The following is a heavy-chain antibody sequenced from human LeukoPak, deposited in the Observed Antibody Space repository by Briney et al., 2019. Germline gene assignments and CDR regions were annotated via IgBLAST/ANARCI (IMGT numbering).Heavy chain of an antibody. CDR3: ARGRSWSFDY. V-gene: IGHV4-30-4*01. CDR2: IYYSGST. Sequence: SETLSLTCTVSGGSLSSGDYYWSWIRPPPGKGLEWIGYIYYSGSTYYNLSLKSRVTISVDTSKNQFSLKLSSVTAADTAVYYCARGRSWSFDYWGQGTLVTVSS. J-gene: IGHJ4*02. D-gene: IGHD6-13*01. CDR1: GGSLSSGDYY.